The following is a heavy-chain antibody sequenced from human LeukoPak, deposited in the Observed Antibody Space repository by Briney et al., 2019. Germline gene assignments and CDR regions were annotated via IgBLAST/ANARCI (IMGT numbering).Heavy chain of an antibody. CDR3: ASSLAADYCFDY. CDR1: GGSISSGGYS. CDR2: IYHSGST. J-gene: IGHJ4*02. Sequence: SQTLSLTCAVSGGSISSGGYSWSWIRQPPGKGLEWIGYIYHSGSTYYNPSLKSRVTISVDRSKNQFSLKLSSVTAADTAVYYCASSLAADYCFDYWGQGTLVTVSS. D-gene: IGHD3-3*02. V-gene: IGHV4-30-2*01.